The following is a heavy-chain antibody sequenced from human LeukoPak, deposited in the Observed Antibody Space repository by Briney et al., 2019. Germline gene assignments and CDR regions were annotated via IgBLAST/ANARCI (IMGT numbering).Heavy chain of an antibody. CDR2: FHSSGNT. J-gene: IGHJ4*02. D-gene: IGHD2-2*01. Sequence: SETLSLTCTVSGDSLSSRKYYWNWLRQPPGKTLEWIGYFHSSGNTIYNPSLKSWATISADTSKNQFSLTVTSVTAADTAFYYCARDYCGGTTCYPDYWGQGTLVTVSS. CDR3: ARDYCGGTTCYPDY. CDR1: GDSLSSRKYY. V-gene: IGHV4-61*01.